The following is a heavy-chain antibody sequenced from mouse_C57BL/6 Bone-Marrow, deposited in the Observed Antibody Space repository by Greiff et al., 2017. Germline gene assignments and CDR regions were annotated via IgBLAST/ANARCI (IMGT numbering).Heavy chain of an antibody. J-gene: IGHJ2*01. V-gene: IGHV5-6*01. D-gene: IGHD4-1*01. Sequence: EVQLVESGGDLVKPGGSLKLSCAASGFTFSSYGMSWVRQTPDKRLEWVATISSGGSYTYYPDSVKGRFTISRDTAKNTLYLQMSSRQSEDTAMYYCARQGLGRGVYYWGQGTTLTVSS. CDR1: GFTFSSYG. CDR3: ARQGLGRGVYY. CDR2: ISSGGSYT.